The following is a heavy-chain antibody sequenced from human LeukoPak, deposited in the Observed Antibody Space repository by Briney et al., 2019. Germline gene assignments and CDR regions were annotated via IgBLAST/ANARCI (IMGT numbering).Heavy chain of an antibody. J-gene: IGHJ4*02. CDR2: IYYSGST. D-gene: IGHD2-15*01. CDR1: GGSISSYY. V-gene: IGHV4-59*08. CDR3: ARHSRPKAVFDY. Sequence: SETLSLTCTVSGGSISSYYWSWIRQPPGKGLEWIGYIYYSGSTNHNPSLKSRVTISVDTSKNQFSLKLSSVTAADTAVYYCARHSRPKAVFDYWGQGTLVTVSS.